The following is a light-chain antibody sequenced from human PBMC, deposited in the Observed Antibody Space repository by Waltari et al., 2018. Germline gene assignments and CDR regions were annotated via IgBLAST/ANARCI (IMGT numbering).Light chain of an antibody. CDR1: DSNIRAGFD. J-gene: IGLJ3*02. CDR2: GNS. CDR3: QAQDSSLGV. Sequence: QSVLTQPPSVSGAPGQTVTISCTGTDSNIRAGFDVNWYQQLPGTAPKVVIYGNSNRPSGVHDGVSGSKSGTSASLASTGLQAEDEADYYCQAQDSSLGVFGGGTKVTVL. V-gene: IGLV1-40*01.